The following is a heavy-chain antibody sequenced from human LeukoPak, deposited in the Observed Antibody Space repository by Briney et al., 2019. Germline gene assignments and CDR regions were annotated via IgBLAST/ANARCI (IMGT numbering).Heavy chain of an antibody. CDR2: MCAGGST. V-gene: IGHV3-53*04. CDR3: ATAGSSELLWDYAMDV. J-gene: IGHJ6*02. D-gene: IGHD3-10*01. CDR1: GFTVSSNY. Sequence: GGTLSLSCAASGFTVSSNYMNWVRHAPRQGLGLVSLMCAGGSTYYADAVKGRFTISRHNSKNTLHLQMNSLRVEDTAVYYCATAGSSELLWDYAMDVWGQGTTVTVSS.